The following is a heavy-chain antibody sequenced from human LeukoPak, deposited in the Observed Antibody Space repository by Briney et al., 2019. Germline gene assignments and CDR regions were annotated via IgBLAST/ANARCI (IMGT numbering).Heavy chain of an antibody. D-gene: IGHD3-10*01. CDR2: IYYSGST. V-gene: IGHV4-30-4*01. CDR3: ARDRITMVRGGPVSWFDP. CDR1: GGSISSGDYY. J-gene: IGHJ5*02. Sequence: ASQTLSLTCTVSGGSISSGDYYWSWIRQPPGKGLGWIGYIYYSGSTYYNPSLKSRVTISVDTSKNQFSLKLSSVTAADTAVYYCARDRITMVRGGPVSWFDPWGQGTLVTVSS.